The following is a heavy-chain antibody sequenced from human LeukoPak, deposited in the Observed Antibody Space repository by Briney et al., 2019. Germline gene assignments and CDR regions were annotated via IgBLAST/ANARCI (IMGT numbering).Heavy chain of an antibody. CDR3: ARVTGYMIEDYFDY. CDR1: GGSITNYY. Sequence: SETLSLTCTVSGGSITNYYWSWIRQPPGKGLEWIGFSYYNGNTNYNPSLKSRVTISVDMSKNQFSLSLRSVTAADTAVYYCARVTGYMIEDYFDYWGQGTLVTVSS. V-gene: IGHV4-59*01. CDR2: SYYNGNT. J-gene: IGHJ4*02. D-gene: IGHD3-22*01.